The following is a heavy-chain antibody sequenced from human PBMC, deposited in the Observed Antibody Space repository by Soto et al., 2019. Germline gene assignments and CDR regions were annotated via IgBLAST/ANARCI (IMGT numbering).Heavy chain of an antibody. Sequence: QVQLVESGGGVVQPGRSLRLSCAASGFTFSSYGMHWVRQAPGKGLEWVAVIWYDGSNKYYADSVKGRFTISRDNSKNTLYLQMNSLRAEDTAVYYCARSEAAGRPSGWYFDLWGRGTLVTVSS. V-gene: IGHV3-33*01. J-gene: IGHJ2*01. CDR1: GFTFSSYG. CDR3: ARSEAAGRPSGWYFDL. D-gene: IGHD6-6*01. CDR2: IWYDGSNK.